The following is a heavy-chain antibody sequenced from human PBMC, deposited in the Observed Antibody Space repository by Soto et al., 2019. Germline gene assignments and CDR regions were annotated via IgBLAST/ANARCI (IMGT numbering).Heavy chain of an antibody. V-gene: IGHV1-18*01. CDR2: ISGYNGNT. CDR1: GYTFRSYG. J-gene: IGHJ6*03. Sequence: ASVRVSCTASGYTFRSYGISWVRRAPGQGLEWMGWISGYNGNTHYSQKFQGKVTMTTDTSTSTAYMELRNLRSDDTAVYYCAKADSNYAGRFSYYYMDVWGTGTMVTVSS. D-gene: IGHD4-4*01. CDR3: AKADSNYAGRFSYYYMDV.